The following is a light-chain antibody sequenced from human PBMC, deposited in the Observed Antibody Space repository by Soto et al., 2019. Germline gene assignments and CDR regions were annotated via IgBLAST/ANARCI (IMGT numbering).Light chain of an antibody. CDR3: QHYDSSPT. Sequence: EIVLTQSPGTLSVSPGEGATLSFRASQSVSSNYLDCYQQKPGQALSLLLYGASSRAAGSPGKLGCSGSGTDFTLTISRLEPEDFAVYFCQHYDSSPTFGLGTKLEIK. J-gene: IGKJ2*01. CDR1: QSVSSNY. CDR2: GAS. V-gene: IGKV3-20*01.